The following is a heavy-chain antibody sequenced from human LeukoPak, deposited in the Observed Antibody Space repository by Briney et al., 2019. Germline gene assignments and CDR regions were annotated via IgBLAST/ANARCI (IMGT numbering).Heavy chain of an antibody. V-gene: IGHV3-23*01. Sequence: GGSLRLSCAASGFTFSTYAMTWVRQAPGKGLEWVSAISGSGGSTYYADCVKGRFTISRDSSKNTLYLQLNSLRAEDTAVYYCAKDRGKASPGRYYFDYWGQGTLVTVSS. J-gene: IGHJ4*02. D-gene: IGHD3-16*01. CDR1: GFTFSTYA. CDR2: ISGSGGST. CDR3: AKDRGKASPGRYYFDY.